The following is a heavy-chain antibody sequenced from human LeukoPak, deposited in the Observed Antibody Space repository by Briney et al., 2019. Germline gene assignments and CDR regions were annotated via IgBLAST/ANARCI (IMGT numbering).Heavy chain of an antibody. CDR2: ISAYNGNT. J-gene: IGHJ6*03. CDR3: TRSMVRTFYYYYYMDV. V-gene: IGHV1-18*01. D-gene: IGHD4-23*01. CDR1: GYTFTSYG. Sequence: ASVKVSCKASGYTFTSYGISWVRQAPGQGLGWMGWISAYNGNTNYAQKLQGRVTMTTDTSTGTAYMELRSLRSDDTAVYYCTRSMVRTFYYYYYMDVWGKGTTVTISS.